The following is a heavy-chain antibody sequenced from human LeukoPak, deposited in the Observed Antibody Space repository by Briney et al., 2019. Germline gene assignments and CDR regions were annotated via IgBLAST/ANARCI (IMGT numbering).Heavy chain of an antibody. CDR2: TYYSGTI. J-gene: IGHJ3*01. CDR3: ARLMADPNAFDF. CDR1: GDSIRSASYS. D-gene: IGHD2-8*01. Sequence: MTSETLSLTCTVSGDSIRSASYSWAWIRQPPGKGLEWIGTTYYSGTISYNSSLKSRVTISVDTSKNQVSLTVTSVTAADTAMFSCARLMADPNAFDFWGQGTMVTVSS. V-gene: IGHV4-39*01.